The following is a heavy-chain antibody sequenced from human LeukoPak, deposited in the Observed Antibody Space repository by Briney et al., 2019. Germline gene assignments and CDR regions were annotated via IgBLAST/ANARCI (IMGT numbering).Heavy chain of an antibody. D-gene: IGHD4-11*01. CDR1: GGTFSSYA. Sequence: SVKVSCKASGGTFSSYAISWVRQAPGQGLEWMGGIIPIFGTANYAQKFQGRVTITADESTSTAYMELSSLRSEDTAVYYCASSLTTVTTYGYWGQGTLVTVSS. V-gene: IGHV1-69*13. J-gene: IGHJ4*02. CDR2: IIPIFGTA. CDR3: ASSLTTVTTYGY.